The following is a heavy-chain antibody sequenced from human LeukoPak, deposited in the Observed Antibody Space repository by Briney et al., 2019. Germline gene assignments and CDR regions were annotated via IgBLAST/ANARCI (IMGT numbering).Heavy chain of an antibody. CDR3: ARAWYSATLNYYDY. CDR2: IHYTGNT. CDR1: GGSITDYY. D-gene: IGHD6-13*01. V-gene: IGHV4-59*08. Sequence: SETLSLTCTVSGGSITDYYWNWIRQPPGKGLEWIGYIHYTGNTNYNPSLMSRVTLSVDTSKNRFSLKLTSVTAADTAVYYCARAWYSATLNYYDYWGQGTLVTVSS. J-gene: IGHJ4*02.